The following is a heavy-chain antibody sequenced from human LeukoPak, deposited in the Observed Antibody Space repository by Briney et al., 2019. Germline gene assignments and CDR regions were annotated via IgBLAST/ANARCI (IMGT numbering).Heavy chain of an antibody. V-gene: IGHV4-59*01. CDR3: ARERHCSGGSCYSDAFDI. D-gene: IGHD2-15*01. CDR1: GGSISSYY. CDR2: IYYSGST. J-gene: IGHJ3*02. Sequence: SETLSLTCTVSGGSISSYYWSWIRQPPGKGLEWIGYIYYSGSTNYNPSLKSRVTISVDTSKNQFSLKLSSVTAEDTAVYYCARERHCSGGSCYSDAFDIWGQGTMVTVSS.